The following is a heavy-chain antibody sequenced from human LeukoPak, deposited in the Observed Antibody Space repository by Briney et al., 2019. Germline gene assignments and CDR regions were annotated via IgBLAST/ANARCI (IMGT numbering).Heavy chain of an antibody. CDR2: ISPNSGGT. CDR3: ARGRKRITIFGVVPCFDY. J-gene: IGHJ4*02. V-gene: IGHV1-2*02. D-gene: IGHD3-3*01. CDR1: GYTFTSYY. Sequence: ASVKVSCKASGYTFTSYYMHWVRQAPGQGLEWMGWISPNSGGTNYAQKFQGRDTMTRDTSISTAYMELSRLRSDDTAVYYCARGRKRITIFGVVPCFDYWGQGTLVTVSS.